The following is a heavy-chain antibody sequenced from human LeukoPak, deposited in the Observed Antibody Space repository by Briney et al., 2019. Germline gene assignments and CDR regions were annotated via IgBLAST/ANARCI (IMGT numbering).Heavy chain of an antibody. V-gene: IGHV3-53*01. CDR1: GFTISNNY. D-gene: IGHD3-10*02. CDR3: AELGITMIGGV. J-gene: IGHJ6*04. Sequence: GGSLRLSCAASGFTISNNYMNWVRQAPGKGLEWVSVIYSGGRTNYADSVKGRFTVSRDNSKNSLYLQMNSLRAEDTAVYYCAELGITMIGGVWGKGTTVTISS. CDR2: IYSGGRT.